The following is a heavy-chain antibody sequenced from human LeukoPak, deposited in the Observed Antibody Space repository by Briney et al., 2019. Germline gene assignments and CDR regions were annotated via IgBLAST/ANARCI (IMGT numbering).Heavy chain of an antibody. CDR2: ISYDGSNK. J-gene: IGHJ6*02. Sequence: GGSLRLSCAASGFTFSSYGMHWVRQAPGKGLEWVAVISYDGSNKYYADSVKGRFTISRDNSKNTLYLQMNSLRAEDTAVYYCAKELYCSSTSCYPPPYYYYGMDVWGQGTTVTVSS. V-gene: IGHV3-30*18. CDR1: GFTFSSYG. D-gene: IGHD2-2*01. CDR3: AKELYCSSTSCYPPPYYYYGMDV.